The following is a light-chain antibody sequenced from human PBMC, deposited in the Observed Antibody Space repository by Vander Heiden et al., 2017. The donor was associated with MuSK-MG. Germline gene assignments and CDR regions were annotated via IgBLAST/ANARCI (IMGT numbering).Light chain of an antibody. CDR2: DVT. J-gene: IGLJ2*01. V-gene: IGLV2-14*03. CDR1: SRTVGGYNY. CDR3: SSYSSSSTLVV. Sequence: SALPPPASVSGSPGQSTPISCTGTSRTVGGYNYVSWYQQLPGKAPKLLIYDVTSRPSGVSYRFSGSKSDSTASLTISGLQAEDEADYYCSSYSSSSTLVVFGGGTKLTVL.